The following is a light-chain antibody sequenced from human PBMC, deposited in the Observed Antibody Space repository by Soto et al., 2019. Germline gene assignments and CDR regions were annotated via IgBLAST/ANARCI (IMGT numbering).Light chain of an antibody. CDR1: SSDVGGYNY. Sequence: QSALTQPPSASGSPGQSVTISCTGTSSDVGGYNYVSWYQQHAGKAPKLVIYEVSKRPSGVPDRFSGSKSGNTASLTVSGLQTEDEADYYCNSYAGSNLFDVFGTGTKLTVL. J-gene: IGLJ1*01. CDR2: EVS. V-gene: IGLV2-8*01. CDR3: NSYAGSNLFDV.